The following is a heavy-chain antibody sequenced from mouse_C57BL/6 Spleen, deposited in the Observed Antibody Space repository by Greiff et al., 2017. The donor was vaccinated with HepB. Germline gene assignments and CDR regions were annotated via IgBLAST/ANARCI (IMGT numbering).Heavy chain of an antibody. J-gene: IGHJ2*01. V-gene: IGHV1-50*01. D-gene: IGHD1-1*01. Sequence: QVQLQQPGAELVKPGASVKLSCKASGYTFTSYWMQWVKQRPGQGLEWIGEIDPSDSYTNYNQKFKGKATLTVDTSSSTAYMQLSSLTSEDSAVYYCARSGGYYYGSSPYFDYWGQGTTLTVSS. CDR2: IDPSDSYT. CDR1: GYTFTSYW. CDR3: ARSGGYYYGSSPYFDY.